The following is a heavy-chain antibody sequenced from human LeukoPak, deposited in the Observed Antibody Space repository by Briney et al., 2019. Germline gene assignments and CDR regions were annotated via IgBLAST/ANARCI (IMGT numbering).Heavy chain of an antibody. J-gene: IGHJ3*02. Sequence: GGSLRLSCAASGFTFSIYSMNWARQAPGKGLEWVSYISSSSSTIYYADSVKGRFTISRDNAKNSLYLQMNSLRAEDTAVYYCARGLWFGQYRMGAFDIWGQGTMVTVSS. D-gene: IGHD3-10*01. V-gene: IGHV3-48*04. CDR1: GFTFSIYS. CDR3: ARGLWFGQYRMGAFDI. CDR2: ISSSSSTI.